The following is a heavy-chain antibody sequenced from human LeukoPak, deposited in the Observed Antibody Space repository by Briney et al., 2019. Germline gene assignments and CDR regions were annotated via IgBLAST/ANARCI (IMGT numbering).Heavy chain of an antibody. CDR1: GFTFSNAW. V-gene: IGHV3-30*18. CDR2: ISYDGSNK. J-gene: IGHJ4*02. CDR3: AKDIAVAGTVHSLGADY. Sequence: PGGSLRLSCAASGFTFSNAWMSWVRQAPGKGLEWVAVISYDGSNKYYADSVKGRLTISRDNSKNTLYLQMNSLRAEDTALYYCAKDIAVAGTVHSLGADYWGQGTLVTVSS. D-gene: IGHD6-19*01.